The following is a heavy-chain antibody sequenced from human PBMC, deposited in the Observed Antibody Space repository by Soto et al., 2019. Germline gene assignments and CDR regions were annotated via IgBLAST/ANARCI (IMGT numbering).Heavy chain of an antibody. CDR3: AKGGGYYYYYYMDV. V-gene: IGHV3-23*01. J-gene: IGHJ6*03. CDR1: GFTFSSYA. Sequence: GRSLRLSCAASGFTFSSYAMSWVRQAPGKGLEWVSAISGSGGSTYYADSVKGRFTISRDNSKNTLYLQMNSLRAEDTAVYYYAKGGGYYYYYYMDVWGKGTTVTVSS. CDR2: ISGSGGST. D-gene: IGHD3-16*01.